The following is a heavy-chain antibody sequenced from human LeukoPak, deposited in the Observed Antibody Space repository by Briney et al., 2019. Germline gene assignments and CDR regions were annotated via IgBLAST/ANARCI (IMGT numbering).Heavy chain of an antibody. V-gene: IGHV3-48*04. D-gene: IGHD1-26*01. Sequence: GGSLRLSCAASGFTFSSYSMNWVRQAPGKGLEWVSYISSSSNTIYYADSVKGRFTISRDNAKNSLYLQMNSLRAEDTAVYYCARKGSYGDYWGQGTLVTVSS. CDR3: ARKGSYGDY. CDR2: ISSSSNTI. J-gene: IGHJ4*02. CDR1: GFTFSSYS.